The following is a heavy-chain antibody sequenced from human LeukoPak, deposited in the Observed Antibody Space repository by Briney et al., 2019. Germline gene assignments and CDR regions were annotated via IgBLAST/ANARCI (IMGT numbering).Heavy chain of an antibody. D-gene: IGHD2-15*01. CDR1: GFTFSDYE. CDR3: ARGPRDPTEYCSRGTCSPTYDV. CDR2: ISSSGRGI. Sequence: QAGGSLRLSCAASGFTFSDYEMNWVRQAPGKGLEWVSYISSSGRGIYYADSVKGRFTISRDNAKNSLYLQMNSLRADDTAIYYCARGPRDPTEYCSRGTCSPTYDVWGQGTLVTVSS. J-gene: IGHJ4*02. V-gene: IGHV3-48*03.